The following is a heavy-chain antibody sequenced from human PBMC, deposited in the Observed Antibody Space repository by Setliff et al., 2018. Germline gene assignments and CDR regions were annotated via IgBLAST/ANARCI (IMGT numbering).Heavy chain of an antibody. CDR1: GGSISPFY. J-gene: IGHJ4*02. CDR2: IFYTGKS. V-gene: IGHV4-59*01. CDR3: ARGLPSGWYRGFDF. D-gene: IGHD6-19*01. Sequence: SETLSLTCTVTGGSISPFYWNWIRQSPGKGLEWIGYIFYTGKSSYNPSLKRRVTISVDTSKNQFSLNLQSVTPADAGVYYCARGLPSGWYRGFDFWGQGSLVTVSS.